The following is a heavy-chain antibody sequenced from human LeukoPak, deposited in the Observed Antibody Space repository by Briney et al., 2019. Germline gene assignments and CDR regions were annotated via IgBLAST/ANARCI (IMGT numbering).Heavy chain of an antibody. J-gene: IGHJ4*02. CDR3: ARGGRVARFDY. CDR2: FSYSGNT. CDR1: GGSISSSGHY. D-gene: IGHD2-15*01. V-gene: IGHV4-39*01. Sequence: SETLSLTCTVSGGSISSSGHYWGWIRQPPGKGLEWIGSFSYSGNTYYNPSVKSRVIISVDTSKKQVSLKLNSVTAADTAVYYCARGGRVARFDYWGQGTLVTVSS.